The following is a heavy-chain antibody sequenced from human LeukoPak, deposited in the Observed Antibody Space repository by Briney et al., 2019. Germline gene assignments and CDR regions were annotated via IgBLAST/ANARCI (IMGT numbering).Heavy chain of an antibody. CDR2: IYYTGAP. V-gene: IGHV4-39*07. D-gene: IGHD3-10*01. J-gene: IGHJ4*02. CDR3: WVDVSATPADY. Sequence: SETLSLTCTVSGGSFSSTTYHWGWIRQPPGKGLEWIGSIYYTGAPYYNPSLRSRVTISMDTSENQFSLILTSVTAADTAIYYCWVDVSATPADYWGQGTLVTVSS. CDR1: GGSFSSTTYH.